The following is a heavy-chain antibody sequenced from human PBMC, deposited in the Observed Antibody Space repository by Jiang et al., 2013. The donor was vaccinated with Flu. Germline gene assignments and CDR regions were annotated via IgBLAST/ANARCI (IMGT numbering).Heavy chain of an antibody. CDR3: ASQYSGYDYTFDY. J-gene: IGHJ4*02. Sequence: RLSCAASGFTFSSYAMSWVRQAPGKGLEWVSAISGSGGRTYYADSVKGRFTISRDNSKNTLYLQMNSLRAEDTAVYYCASQYSGYDYTFDYWGQGTLVTVSS. CDR2: ISGSGGRT. V-gene: IGHV3-23*01. CDR1: GFTFSSYA. D-gene: IGHD5-12*01.